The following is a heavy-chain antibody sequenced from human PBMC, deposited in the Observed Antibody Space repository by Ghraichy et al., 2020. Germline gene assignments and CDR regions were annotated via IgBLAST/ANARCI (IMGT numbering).Heavy chain of an antibody. CDR2: INHSGST. V-gene: IGHV4-34*01. D-gene: IGHD1-26*01. CDR3: ARDSWELYYFDY. CDR1: GGSFSGYY. Sequence: SETLSLTCAVYGGSFSGYYWSWIRQPPGKGLEWIGEINHSGSTNYNPSLKSRVTISVDTSKNQFSLKLSSVTAADTAVYYCARDSWELYYFDYWGQGTLVTVSS. J-gene: IGHJ4*02.